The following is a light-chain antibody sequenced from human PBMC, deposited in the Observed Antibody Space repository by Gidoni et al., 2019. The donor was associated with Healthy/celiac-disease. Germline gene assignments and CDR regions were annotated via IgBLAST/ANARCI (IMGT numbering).Light chain of an antibody. Sequence: SYVLTQPPSVSVAPGQTARITCGGDNIGSKSVHWYQQKPGQAPVLVVYDDSGRPSGIPERFSGANSGNTATLTISRVEAGYEADYYCQVWDSSSDPLWVFGGGTKLTVL. J-gene: IGLJ3*02. V-gene: IGLV3-21*02. CDR1: NIGSKS. CDR2: DDS. CDR3: QVWDSSSDPLWV.